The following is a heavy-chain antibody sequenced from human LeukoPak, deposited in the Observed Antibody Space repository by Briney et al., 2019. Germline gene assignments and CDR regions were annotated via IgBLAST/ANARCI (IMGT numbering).Heavy chain of an antibody. V-gene: IGHV1-69*05. Sequence: SVKVSCKASGGTFSSYAISWVRQAPGQGLEWMGGIIPIFGTANYAQKFQGRVTITTDESTSTAYIELSSLRSEDTAVYYCARVTDSNRYWYFDLWGRGTLVTVSS. D-gene: IGHD4-11*01. CDR1: GGTFSSYA. CDR3: ARVTDSNRYWYFDL. J-gene: IGHJ2*01. CDR2: IIPIFGTA.